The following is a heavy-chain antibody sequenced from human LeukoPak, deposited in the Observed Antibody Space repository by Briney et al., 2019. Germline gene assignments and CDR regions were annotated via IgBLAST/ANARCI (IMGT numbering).Heavy chain of an antibody. V-gene: IGHV4-4*07. Sequence: PSETLSLTCTVSGGSISSYYWSWIRQPAGKGLEWIGRIYTSGSTNYNPSLKSRVTISVDTSKKQFSLKLSSVTAADTAVYYCVRGPTERDTFDIWGQGTMVTVSS. CDR1: GGSISSYY. J-gene: IGHJ3*02. CDR3: VRGPTERDTFDI. CDR2: IYTSGST.